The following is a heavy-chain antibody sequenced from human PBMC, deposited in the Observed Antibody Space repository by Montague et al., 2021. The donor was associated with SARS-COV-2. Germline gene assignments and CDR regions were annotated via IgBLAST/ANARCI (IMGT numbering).Heavy chain of an antibody. D-gene: IGHD6-13*01. CDR1: GDSDSTNNTT. CDR2: TYFRSKWYN. J-gene: IGHJ4*02. CDR3: GRVFAPAGTFDF. V-gene: IGHV6-1*01. Sequence: CAISGDSDSTNNTTWNWVRQSPSGDLEWLGRTYFRSKWYNDYAVSVKSRITINPDTSKNQFSLQLKSVTPKDTAIYFCGRVFAPAGTFDFWGQGTLVTVSS.